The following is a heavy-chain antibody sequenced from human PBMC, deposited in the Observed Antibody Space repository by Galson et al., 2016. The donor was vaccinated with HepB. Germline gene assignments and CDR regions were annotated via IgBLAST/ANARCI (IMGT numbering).Heavy chain of an antibody. CDR2: IIPIFGTP. V-gene: IGHV1-69*01. CDR1: GGTFINYA. Sequence: SCKASGGTFINYAINWVRQAPGQGLEWMGGIIPIFGTPNHAQNFQGRVTITADESTDTVYMELSSLRSDDTAVYYCTRGQRFRDLLSWFDPWGQGTLVSVSS. J-gene: IGHJ5*02. CDR3: TRGQRFRDLLSWFDP. D-gene: IGHD3-10*01.